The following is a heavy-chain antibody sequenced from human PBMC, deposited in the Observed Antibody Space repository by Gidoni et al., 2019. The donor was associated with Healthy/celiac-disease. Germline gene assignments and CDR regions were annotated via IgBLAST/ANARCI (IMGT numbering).Heavy chain of an antibody. CDR3: AREGGYLNAFDI. V-gene: IGHV3-66*01. CDR2: IYSGGST. J-gene: IGHJ3*02. CDR1: GFTVSSNY. Sequence: EVQLVESGGGLVQPGGSLRRSCAASGFTVSSNYRSWVRHAPGKGLEWVSVIYSGGSTYYADSVKGRFTISRDNSKNTLSLQMNSLRAEDTAVYYCAREGGYLNAFDIWGHGSLFTVSS. D-gene: IGHD5-18*01.